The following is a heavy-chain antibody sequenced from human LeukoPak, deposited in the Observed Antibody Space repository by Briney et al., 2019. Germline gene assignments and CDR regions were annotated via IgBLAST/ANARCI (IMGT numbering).Heavy chain of an antibody. V-gene: IGHV5-51*01. D-gene: IGHD5-18*01. CDR2: IFPHDSDT. CDR3: ARRGYSYGYDY. Sequence: GESLKISCKGSGYSFVDYWIGWVRQMPGKGPELMGLIFPHDSDTKYSPSFQGQVTISADKSISTAYLQWSSLKASDTAMYYCARRGYSYGYDYWGQGTLVTVSS. J-gene: IGHJ4*02. CDR1: GYSFVDYW.